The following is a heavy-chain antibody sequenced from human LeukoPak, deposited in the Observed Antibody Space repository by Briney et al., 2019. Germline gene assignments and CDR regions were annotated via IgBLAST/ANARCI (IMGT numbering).Heavy chain of an antibody. CDR1: GYTFTSYG. CDR3: ARRSVDTAMDYYYYYYMDV. D-gene: IGHD5-18*01. Sequence: ASVKVSCKASGYTFTSYGIRWVRQAPGQGLEWMGGIIPIFGTANYAQKFQGRVTITADESTSTAYMELSSLRSEDTAVYYCARRSVDTAMDYYYYYYMDVWGKGTTVTVSS. V-gene: IGHV1-69*13. CDR2: IIPIFGTA. J-gene: IGHJ6*03.